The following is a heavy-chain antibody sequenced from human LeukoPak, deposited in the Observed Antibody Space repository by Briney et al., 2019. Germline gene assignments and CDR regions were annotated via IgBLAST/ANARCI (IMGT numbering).Heavy chain of an antibody. D-gene: IGHD6-19*01. CDR3: AREVAGTAYFQV. V-gene: IGHV4-59*01. Sequence: SETLSLTCTVSDGSIIRYYWNWIRQPPGKALEWIGYVYYSGTTNYSPSLKSRVTISVDSSQNQFSLKLTSVTAADTAVYYCAREVAGTAYFQVWGLGTPVTVSS. J-gene: IGHJ1*01. CDR1: DGSIIRYY. CDR2: VYYSGTT.